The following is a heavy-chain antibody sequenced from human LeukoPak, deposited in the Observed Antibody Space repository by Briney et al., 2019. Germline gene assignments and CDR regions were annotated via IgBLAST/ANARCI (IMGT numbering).Heavy chain of an antibody. V-gene: IGHV4-39*07. J-gene: IGHJ5*02. CDR2: IYYSGTT. Sequence: NPSETLSLTCTVSGGSISSSPYYWGWIRQPPGKGLEWIGSIYYSGTTHYNPSLKSRVTISVDTSKNQFSLKLSSVTAADTAVYYCARGRPLNWFDPWGQGTLVTVSS. CDR3: ARGRPLNWFDP. CDR1: GGSISSSPYY.